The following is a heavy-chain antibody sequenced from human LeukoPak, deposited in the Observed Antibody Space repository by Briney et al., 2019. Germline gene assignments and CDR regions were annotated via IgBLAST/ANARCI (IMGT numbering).Heavy chain of an antibody. CDR1: GYTFTGYY. CDR3: ARDEGSSGWYPFDY. J-gene: IGHJ4*02. Sequence: ASVKVSCRASGYTFTGYYMHWVRQAPGQGLEWMGWINPNSGGTNYAQKFQGRVTMTRDTSISTAYMELSRLRSDDTAVYYCARDEGSSGWYPFDYWGQGTLVTVSS. V-gene: IGHV1-2*02. D-gene: IGHD6-19*01. CDR2: INPNSGGT.